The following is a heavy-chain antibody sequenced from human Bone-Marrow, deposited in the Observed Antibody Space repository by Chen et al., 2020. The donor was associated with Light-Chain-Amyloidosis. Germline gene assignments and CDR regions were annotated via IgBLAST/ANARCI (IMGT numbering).Heavy chain of an antibody. J-gene: IGHJ4*02. CDR2: ISGSGGST. Sequence: EVQLVESGGGWAKPGGSLRPPCAASGFTFSSYARSWVRQAPGKGLEWVSAISGSGGSTYYADSVKGRFTISRDNSKNTLYLQMNSLRAEDTAVYYCAKEGKTGYYFDYWGQGTLVTVSS. CDR3: AKEGKTGYYFDY. D-gene: IGHD6-25*01. V-gene: IGHV3-23*04. CDR1: GFTFSSYA.